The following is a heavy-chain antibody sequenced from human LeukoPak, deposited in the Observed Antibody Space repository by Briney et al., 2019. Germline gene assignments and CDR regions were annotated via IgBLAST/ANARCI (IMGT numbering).Heavy chain of an antibody. CDR3: GRYYLEGRCFDY. V-gene: IGHV1-2*02. D-gene: IGHD3-16*01. CDR2: INPNSGGT. CDR1: GYTFTGYY. Sequence: ASVKVSCKASGYTFTGYYMHWVRQAPGQGLEWMGWINPNSGGTNYAQKFQGRVTMTRGTSIRTVYMELSRLRSDDTAVYYCGRYYLEGRCFDYWGQGTLVTVSS. J-gene: IGHJ4*02.